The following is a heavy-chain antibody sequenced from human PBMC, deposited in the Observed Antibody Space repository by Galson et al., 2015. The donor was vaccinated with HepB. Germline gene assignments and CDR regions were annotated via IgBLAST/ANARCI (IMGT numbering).Heavy chain of an antibody. Sequence: SLRLSCAASGFTFSNYGMHWVRQAPGKGLEWVAIISYDGDNKYYADSVKGRFTISRDNSKNTLFLQMNSLRAEDTAVYYCAKDVYYGDYGPGGYWGHGTLVTVSS. D-gene: IGHD4-17*01. CDR1: GFTFSNYG. J-gene: IGHJ4*01. CDR2: ISYDGDNK. V-gene: IGHV3-30*18. CDR3: AKDVYYGDYGPGGY.